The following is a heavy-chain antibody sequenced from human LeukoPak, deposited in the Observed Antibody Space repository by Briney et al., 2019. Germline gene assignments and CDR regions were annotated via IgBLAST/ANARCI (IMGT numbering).Heavy chain of an antibody. CDR3: ARGIPYGSGSSDY. J-gene: IGHJ4*02. CDR2: ISSSSSYI. D-gene: IGHD3-10*01. Sequence: GGSLGLSCAASGFTFSSYSMNWVRQAPGKGLEWVSSISSSSSYIYYADSVKGRFTISRDNAKNSLYLQMNSLRAEDTAVYYCARGIPYGSGSSDYWGQGTLVTVSS. CDR1: GFTFSSYS. V-gene: IGHV3-21*01.